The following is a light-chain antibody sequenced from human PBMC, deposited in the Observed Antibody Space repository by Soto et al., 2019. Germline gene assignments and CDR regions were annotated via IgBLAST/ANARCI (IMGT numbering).Light chain of an antibody. Sequence: EIVLTQSPATLSLSPGERATLSCRASQSISSDLGWYQRKPGQAPRLLIYESSNRVTGLPARFSGSGSGTDFTLTISSLQPEDFAVYYCQQRTNRISFGGGTRVEIK. CDR2: ESS. CDR3: QQRTNRIS. CDR1: QSISSD. V-gene: IGKV3-11*01. J-gene: IGKJ4*01.